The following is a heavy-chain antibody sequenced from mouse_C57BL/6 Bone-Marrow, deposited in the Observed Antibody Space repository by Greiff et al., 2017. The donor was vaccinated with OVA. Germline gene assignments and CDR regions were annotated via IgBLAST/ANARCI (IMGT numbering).Heavy chain of an antibody. CDR3: AREGAPYSNYDAMDY. D-gene: IGHD2-5*01. J-gene: IGHJ4*01. CDR1: GYSITSGYY. V-gene: IGHV3-6*01. CDR2: ISYDGSN. Sequence: EVQLVESGPGLVKPSQSLSLTCSVTGYSITSGYYWNWIRQFPGNKLEWMGYISYDGSNNYNPSLKNRISITRDTSKNQFFLKLNSVTTEDTATYYCAREGAPYSNYDAMDYWGQGTSVTVSS.